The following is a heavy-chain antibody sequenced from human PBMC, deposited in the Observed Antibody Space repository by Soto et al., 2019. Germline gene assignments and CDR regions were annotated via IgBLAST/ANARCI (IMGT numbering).Heavy chain of an antibody. CDR3: APLFRFSHVGNWFDP. Sequence: GSLRLSCAASGFTFSSYAMSWVRQAPGKGLEWVSAIGTSGDSTYDADSVKGRFTISRDNSKNTLYLQMNSLRAEDTAVYYCAPLFRFSHVGNWFDPWGQGTLVTVSS. D-gene: IGHD3-3*01. J-gene: IGHJ5*02. CDR1: GFTFSSYA. CDR2: IGTSGDST. V-gene: IGHV3-23*01.